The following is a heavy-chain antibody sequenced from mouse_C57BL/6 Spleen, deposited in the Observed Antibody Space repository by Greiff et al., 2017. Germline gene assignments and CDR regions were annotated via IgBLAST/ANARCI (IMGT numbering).Heavy chain of an antibody. Sequence: VQLKESGAELVRPGTSVKMSCTASGYTFTNYWIGWAKQRPGHGLEWIGDIYPGGGYTNYNEKFKGKATLTADKSSSTAYMQFSSLTSEDSAIYYCARSGDGNYGAWFAYWGQGTLVTVSA. J-gene: IGHJ3*01. V-gene: IGHV1-63*01. D-gene: IGHD2-1*01. CDR3: ARSGDGNYGAWFAY. CDR1: GYTFTNYW. CDR2: IYPGGGYT.